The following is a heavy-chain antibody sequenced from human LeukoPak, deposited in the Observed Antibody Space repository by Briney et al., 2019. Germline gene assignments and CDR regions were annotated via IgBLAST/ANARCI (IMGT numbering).Heavy chain of an antibody. D-gene: IGHD5-12*01. CDR3: ARVDIYNGNPLSLGC. V-gene: IGHV3-74*01. J-gene: IGHJ4*02. CDR2: INSDGSST. Sequence: QPGGSLRLSCAAAGFTFSSYWMHCVRQAPGKGRVWVSRINSDGSSTSYADSVEGRFNISRDNAKNTLYLQVNSLRAKDTAVYSCARVDIYNGNPLSLGCWGQGTLVTVSS. CDR1: GFTFSSYW.